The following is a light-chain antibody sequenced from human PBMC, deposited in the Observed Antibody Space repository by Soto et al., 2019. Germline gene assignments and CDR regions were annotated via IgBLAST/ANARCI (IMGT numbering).Light chain of an antibody. CDR3: QHYNSYSEA. J-gene: IGKJ1*01. V-gene: IGKV1-5*03. Sequence: DIQMTQSTSSVSASVGDRVTITCQASQGISSWLAWYQQKPGKAPKLLIYKASTLKSGVPSRFSGSGSGTEFTLTISSLQPDDFATYYCQHYNSYSEAFGQGTKVDI. CDR2: KAS. CDR1: QGISSW.